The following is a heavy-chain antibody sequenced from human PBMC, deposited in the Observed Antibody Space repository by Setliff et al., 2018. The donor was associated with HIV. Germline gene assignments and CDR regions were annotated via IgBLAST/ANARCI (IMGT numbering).Heavy chain of an antibody. D-gene: IGHD3-10*01. CDR2: LYGHSST. CDR1: GDSIGTGTHY. J-gene: IGHJ4*02. V-gene: IGHV4-39*01. Sequence: SETLSLTCNVSGDSIGTGTHYWAWIRQPPGKGLEWIGSLYGHSSTYYTKSLRGRVTISADTSKNQFSLRLSSVTALDTAVYYCSRLYGSGHYFAFDFWGQGALVTVSA. CDR3: SRLYGSGHYFAFDF.